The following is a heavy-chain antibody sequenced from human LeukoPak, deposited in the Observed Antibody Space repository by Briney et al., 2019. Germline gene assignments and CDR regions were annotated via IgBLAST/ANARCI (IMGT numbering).Heavy chain of an antibody. CDR2: IWYDGSNK. Sequence: HPGGSLRLSCAASGFTFSSYGMHWVRQAPGKGLEWVAVIWYDGSNKYYADSVKGRFTISRDNSKDTLYLQMNSLRAEDTAVYYCAKVGAARPESYYYYMDVWDKGTTVTVSS. CDR3: AKVGAARPESYYYYMDV. V-gene: IGHV3-33*06. D-gene: IGHD6-6*01. CDR1: GFTFSSYG. J-gene: IGHJ6*03.